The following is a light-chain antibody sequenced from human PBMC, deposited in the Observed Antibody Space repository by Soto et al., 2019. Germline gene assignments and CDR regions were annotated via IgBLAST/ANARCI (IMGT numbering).Light chain of an antibody. V-gene: IGKV3D-20*02. CDR1: ESVSSSS. CDR2: GAS. Sequence: EIVLTQSPGTLSLSPGERATLSCRASESVSSSSLAWYQQKPGQAPRLLMHGASSRATGIPDRFSGSGSGADFTLTISSLEPEDFAVYYCQQRSNWPLTFGGGTKVDIK. J-gene: IGKJ4*01. CDR3: QQRSNWPLT.